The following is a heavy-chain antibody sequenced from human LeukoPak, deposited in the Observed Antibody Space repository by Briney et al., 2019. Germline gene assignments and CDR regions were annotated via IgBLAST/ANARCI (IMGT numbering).Heavy chain of an antibody. J-gene: IGHJ4*02. CDR1: GGSFSGYY. D-gene: IGHD3-10*01. V-gene: IGHV4-34*01. CDR3: ARGAMRYYYGSGSYSDY. CDR2: INHSGST. Sequence: SETLSLTCAVYGGSFSGYYWSWIRQPPGKGLEWIGEINHSGSTNYNPSLKSRVTISVDTSKTQFSLRLGSVTAADTAVYYCARGAMRYYYGSGSYSDYWGQGTLVTVSS.